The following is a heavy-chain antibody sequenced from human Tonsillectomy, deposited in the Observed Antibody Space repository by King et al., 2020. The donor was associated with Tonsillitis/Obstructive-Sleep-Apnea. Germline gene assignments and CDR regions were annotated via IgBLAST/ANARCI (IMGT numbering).Heavy chain of an antibody. Sequence: QLVQSGAEVKKPGESLKISCKGSGYRFTTYWIGWVRQMPGKGLEWMGIIYPGDSDTRYSPSFQGQVTMSADKSIRTAYLHWSSLKASDTAMYYCARHVGDSSGYYSALDYWGQGTLVTVSS. J-gene: IGHJ4*02. CDR2: IYPGDSDT. CDR3: ARHVGDSSGYYSALDY. V-gene: IGHV5-51*01. CDR1: GYRFTTYW. D-gene: IGHD3-22*01.